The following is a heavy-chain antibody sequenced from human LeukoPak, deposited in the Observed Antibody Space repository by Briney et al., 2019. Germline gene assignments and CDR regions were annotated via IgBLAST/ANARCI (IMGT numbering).Heavy chain of an antibody. CDR2: MNPNSGNT. J-gene: IGHJ4*02. V-gene: IGHV1-8*01. CDR3: ARLKPLLRSKEFDY. Sequence: ASVKVSCKASGYSFTSYDINWVRQATGQGLEWMGWMNPNSGNTGYAQNFQGRVTMTRDTSIRTAYMELSSLKSEDTAVYYCARLKPLLRSKEFDYWGQGTLVTVSS. CDR1: GYSFTSYD. D-gene: IGHD3-3*01.